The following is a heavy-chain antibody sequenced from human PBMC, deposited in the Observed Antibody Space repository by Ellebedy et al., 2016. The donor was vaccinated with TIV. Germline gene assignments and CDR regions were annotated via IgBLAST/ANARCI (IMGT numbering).Heavy chain of an antibody. J-gene: IGHJ4*02. CDR2: ISHIGGT. CDR1: GGSISSND. CDR3: TRHGGPDSYAGS. V-gene: IGHV4-59*08. Sequence: MPSETLSLTCTVSGGSISSNDWGWIRQPPGKGLEWIGYISHIGGTNCNPSLKNRVTFSVGRSKNQFSLTLTSVTAADTAVYYCTRHGGPDSYAGSWGQGILVTVSS. D-gene: IGHD3-16*01.